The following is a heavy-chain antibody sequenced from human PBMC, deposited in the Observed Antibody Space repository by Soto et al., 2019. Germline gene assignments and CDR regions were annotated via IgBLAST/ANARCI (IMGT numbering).Heavy chain of an antibody. CDR2: VANDGSNQ. CDR1: GFTISSYG. V-gene: IGHV3-30*03. D-gene: IGHD6-13*01. Sequence: QVQLVESGGGVVQPGRSLRLSCAASGFTISSYGMQRVRQSPGEGPEWVAIVANDGSNQYYAESVKGRFTISRDNSKTTVFLEMDSLRPEDTAVYYCARSSGGSSWYPPDYWGQGTLVTVSS. CDR3: ARSSGGSSWYPPDY. J-gene: IGHJ4*02.